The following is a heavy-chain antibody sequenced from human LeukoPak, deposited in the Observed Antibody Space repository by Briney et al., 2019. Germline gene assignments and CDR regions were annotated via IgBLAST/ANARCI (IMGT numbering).Heavy chain of an antibody. CDR1: GFTFSSYS. V-gene: IGHV3-48*01. J-gene: IGHJ5*02. Sequence: GESLRLSCAASGFTFSSYSTNWVRQAPGKGLEWVSYISSASNTIYYADSVKGRFTISRDTDKNSPYLQMNSLRAEDTAMYYCARDGWFGDYNWFDPWGQGTLVTVSS. CDR3: ARDGWFGDYNWFDP. CDR2: ISSASNTI. D-gene: IGHD3-10*01.